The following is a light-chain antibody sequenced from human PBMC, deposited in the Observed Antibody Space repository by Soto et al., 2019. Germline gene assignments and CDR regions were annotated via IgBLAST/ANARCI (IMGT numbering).Light chain of an antibody. CDR2: WAS. V-gene: IGKV4-1*01. CDR1: QSVLYSSNNSNH. J-gene: IGKJ1*01. CDR3: QQYYSIPWT. Sequence: DIVMTQSPDSLAVSLGERDTINCKSSQSVLYSSNNSNHLAWYQQKPGQPPKLLIYWASTRESGVPDRFSGSGSGTDFTLTISSLQAEDVAVYYCQQYYSIPWTFGQGTRVEIK.